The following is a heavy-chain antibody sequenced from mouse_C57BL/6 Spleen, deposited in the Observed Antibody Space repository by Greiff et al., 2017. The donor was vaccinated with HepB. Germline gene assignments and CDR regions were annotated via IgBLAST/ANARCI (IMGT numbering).Heavy chain of an antibody. V-gene: IGHV1-76*01. D-gene: IGHD1-1*01. CDR1: GYTFTDYY. J-gene: IGHJ1*03. CDR2: IYPGSGNT. Sequence: VQLQQSGAELVRPGASVKLSCKASGYTFTDYYINWVKQRPGQGLEWIARIYPGSGNTYYNEKFKGKATLTAEKSSSTAYMQLSSLTSEDSAVYFCARSGYYYGSSLYFDVWGTGTTVTVSS. CDR3: ARSGYYYGSSLYFDV.